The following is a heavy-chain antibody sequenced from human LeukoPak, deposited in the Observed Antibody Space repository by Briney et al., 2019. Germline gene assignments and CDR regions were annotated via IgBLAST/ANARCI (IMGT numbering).Heavy chain of an antibody. CDR3: ARGPWYSSSWYDY. Sequence: PSETLSLTCTVSGGSISSYYWSWIRQPPGKGLEWIGYIYYSGSTNYNPSLKSRVTISVDTSKNQFSLKLSSVTAADTAVYYCARGPWYSSSWYDYWGQGTLVTVSS. J-gene: IGHJ4*02. CDR1: GGSISSYY. D-gene: IGHD6-13*01. CDR2: IYYSGST. V-gene: IGHV4-59*01.